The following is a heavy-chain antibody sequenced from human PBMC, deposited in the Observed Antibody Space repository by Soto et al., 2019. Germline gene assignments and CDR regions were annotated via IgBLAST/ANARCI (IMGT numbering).Heavy chain of an antibody. D-gene: IGHD5-18*01. CDR2: IIPIFGTA. J-gene: IGHJ6*02. Sequence: SVKVSCKASGGTFSSYAISWVRQAPGQGLEWMGGIIPIFGTANYAQKFQGRVTITADESTSTAYMELSSLRSEDTAVYYCASVDTAISYYYYGMDVWGQGTTVTVSS. CDR3: ASVDTAISYYYYGMDV. V-gene: IGHV1-69*13. CDR1: GGTFSSYA.